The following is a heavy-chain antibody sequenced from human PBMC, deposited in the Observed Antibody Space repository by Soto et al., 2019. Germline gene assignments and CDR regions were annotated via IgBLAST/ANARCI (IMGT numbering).Heavy chain of an antibody. CDR1: GAFLNNFF. V-gene: IGHV4-59*01. J-gene: IGHJ5*02. CDR3: ARDRGGITVSSKPLGEWFDP. D-gene: IGHD3-16*01. Sequence: SETLSLTCTVFGAFLNNFFWSWIRQTPGKGLEWIGYVCQGGAAAYLAEGETTGYNPSLESRATISLDLPKNQFSLRLTSVTAADTSVYYCARDRGGITVSSKPLGEWFDPWGQGTLVTVSS. CDR2: VCQGGAAAYLAEGETT.